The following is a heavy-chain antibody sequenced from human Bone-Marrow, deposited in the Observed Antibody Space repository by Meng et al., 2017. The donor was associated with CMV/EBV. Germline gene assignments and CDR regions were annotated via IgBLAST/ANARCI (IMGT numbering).Heavy chain of an antibody. CDR2: IYYSGST. J-gene: IGHJ3*02. Sequence: SETLSLTCTVSGGSVSSGSYYWSWIRQPPGKGLEWIGYIYYSGSTNYNPSLKSRVTISVDTSKNQFSLKLRSVTAADTAVYYCARVDIAVAAPPHAFDIWGQGTMVNVAS. D-gene: IGHD6-19*01. CDR1: GGSVSSGSYY. CDR3: ARVDIAVAAPPHAFDI. V-gene: IGHV4-61*01.